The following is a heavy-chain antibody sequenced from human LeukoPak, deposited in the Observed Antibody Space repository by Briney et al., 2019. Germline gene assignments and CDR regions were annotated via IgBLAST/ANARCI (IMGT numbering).Heavy chain of an antibody. D-gene: IGHD6-13*01. CDR3: ARAGDSSSWSNSFDY. CDR2: INPSSGST. Sequence: ASVKVSCKTSGYTFTSYYMHWVRQAPGQGLEWMGIINPSSGSTSYAQKFQGRVTMTRDASTSTVYMELSSLRSEDTAVYYCARAGDSSSWSNSFDYWGQGTLVTVSS. V-gene: IGHV1-46*01. J-gene: IGHJ4*02. CDR1: GYTFTSYY.